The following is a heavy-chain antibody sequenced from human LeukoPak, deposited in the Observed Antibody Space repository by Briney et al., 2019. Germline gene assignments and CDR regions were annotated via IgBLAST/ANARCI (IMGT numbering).Heavy chain of an antibody. V-gene: IGHV3-11*04. Sequence: GGSLRLSCAASGFIFSDHYMSWIRQAPGKGLEWVSYISSSGTTVNYADSVKGRFTTSRDNAKNSLYLQMNSLRAEDTALYYCAKLVVPAANAADSWGQGTMVTVSS. CDR3: AKLVVPAANAADS. CDR2: ISSSGTTV. J-gene: IGHJ4*02. CDR1: GFIFSDHY. D-gene: IGHD2-2*01.